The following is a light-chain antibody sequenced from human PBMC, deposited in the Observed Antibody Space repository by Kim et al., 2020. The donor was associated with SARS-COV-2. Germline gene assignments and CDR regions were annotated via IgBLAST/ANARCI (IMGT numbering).Light chain of an antibody. CDR2: AAS. V-gene: IGKV1-27*01. J-gene: IGKJ1*01. CDR1: QGINNF. Sequence: DIQLTQSPSSLSASVGDRVTITCRASQGINNFLAWYQQRPGKVPKLLIYAASVVQSGVPSRFSASGSGTEFTLTISSLQPEDVATYYCQKYNSAPWTFGQGTKVEIK. CDR3: QKYNSAPWT.